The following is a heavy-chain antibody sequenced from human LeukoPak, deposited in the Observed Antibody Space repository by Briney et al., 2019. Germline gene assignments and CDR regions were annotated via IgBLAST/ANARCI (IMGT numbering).Heavy chain of an antibody. V-gene: IGHV4-59*08. J-gene: IGHJ2*01. Sequence: SETLSLTCTVSGGSISNYYWSWVRQPPGKGLEWIGYISYSGSTNYNPSLKSRVTISVDTSKNQFSLKLSSVTAADTAVHYCARRGYYYDSSGYYHHWYFDLWGPGTLVTVSS. CDR2: ISYSGST. D-gene: IGHD3-22*01. CDR1: GGSISNYY. CDR3: ARRGYYYDSSGYYHHWYFDL.